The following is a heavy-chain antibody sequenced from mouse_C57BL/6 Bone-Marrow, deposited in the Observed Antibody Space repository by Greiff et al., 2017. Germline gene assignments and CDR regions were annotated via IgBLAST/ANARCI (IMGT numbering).Heavy chain of an antibody. D-gene: IGHD1-1*01. V-gene: IGHV1-85*01. CDR3: ARSRYYCGSSYVDWDEYYFDY. CDR1: GYTFTSYD. Sequence: QVQLQQSGPELVKPGASVKLSCKASGYTFTSYDINWVKQRPGQGLEWIGWIYPRDGSTKYNEKFKGKATLTVDKASSTAYMELHSLKSEDSAVSSCARSRYYCGSSYVDWDEYYFDYWGQGTTLTVSS. CDR2: IYPRDGST. J-gene: IGHJ2*01.